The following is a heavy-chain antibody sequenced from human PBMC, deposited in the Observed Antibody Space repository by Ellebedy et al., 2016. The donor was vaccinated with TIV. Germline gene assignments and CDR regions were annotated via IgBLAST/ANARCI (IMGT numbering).Heavy chain of an antibody. CDR1: GFTFSSYA. D-gene: IGHD3-16*01. CDR2: IYSGGST. Sequence: GGSLKISCAASGFTFSSYAMHWVRQAPGKGLEWVSVIYSGGSTYYADSVKGRFTISRDNSKNTLYLQMNSLRAEDTAVYYCARDEGELNYWGQGTLVTVSS. CDR3: ARDEGELNY. V-gene: IGHV3-66*01. J-gene: IGHJ4*02.